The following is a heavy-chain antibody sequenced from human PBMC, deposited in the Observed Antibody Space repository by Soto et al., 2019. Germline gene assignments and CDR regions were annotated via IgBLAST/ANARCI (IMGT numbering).Heavy chain of an antibody. Sequence: QVQLQQWGAGLLKPSETLSLTCAVYGGSFSGYYWSWIRQPPGKGLEWIGEIRHSGSTNYNPSLKSRVTITVDTSKNQFSLKLSSVTAADTAVYYGARTYGGNSFDYWGQGTLVTVSS. CDR1: GGSFSGYY. V-gene: IGHV4-34*01. J-gene: IGHJ4*02. D-gene: IGHD2-21*02. CDR2: IRHSGST. CDR3: ARTYGGNSFDY.